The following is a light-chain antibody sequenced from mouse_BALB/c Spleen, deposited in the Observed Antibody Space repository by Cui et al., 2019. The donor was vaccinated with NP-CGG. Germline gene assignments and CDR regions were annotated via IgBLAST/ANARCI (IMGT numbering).Light chain of an antibody. CDR2: GTN. V-gene: IGLV1*01. CDR3: ILWYSNHWV. Sequence: QAVVTQESALTTSPGETVPPTCCPSTRAATTCNYANWAQEKPDHLFTGLIGGTNDRAPGVPPRFSGSLIGDKAALTITGAQTEDEAIYFCILWYSNHWVFGGGTKLTVL. J-gene: IGLJ1*01. CDR1: TRAATTCNY.